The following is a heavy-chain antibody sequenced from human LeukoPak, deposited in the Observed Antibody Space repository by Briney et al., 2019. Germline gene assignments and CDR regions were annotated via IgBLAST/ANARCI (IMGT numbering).Heavy chain of an antibody. J-gene: IGHJ4*02. CDR2: ISYDGSNK. CDR1: GFTFSSYG. V-gene: IGHV3-30*03. Sequence: GGSLRLSCAASGFTFSSYGMHWVRQAPGKGLEWVAVISYDGSNKYYADSVKGQFTISRDNSNNTLYLQMNSLRAEDTAVYYCARDRRGGPIDSWGQGTLVTVSS. D-gene: IGHD3-10*01. CDR3: ARDRRGGPIDS.